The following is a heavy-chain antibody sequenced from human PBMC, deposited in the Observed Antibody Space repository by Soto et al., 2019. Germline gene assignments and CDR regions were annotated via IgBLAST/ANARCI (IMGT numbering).Heavy chain of an antibody. CDR2: ISYDGSNK. CDR3: APWFGAFDY. Sequence: QVQLVESGGGVVQPGRSLRLSCAASGFTFSSYGMHWVRQAPGKGLEWVAVISYDGSNKYYADSVKRRFTISRDNSKNTLYLQMNSLRAKDTAVYYCAPWFGAFDYWGQGTLVTVSS. J-gene: IGHJ4*02. V-gene: IGHV3-30*03. CDR1: GFTFSSYG. D-gene: IGHD3-10*01.